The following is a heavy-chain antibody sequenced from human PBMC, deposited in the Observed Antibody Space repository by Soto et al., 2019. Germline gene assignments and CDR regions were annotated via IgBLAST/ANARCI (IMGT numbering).Heavy chain of an antibody. J-gene: IGHJ4*02. V-gene: IGHV3-23*01. CDR1: GFTFSSYA. CDR2: ISGSGGST. Sequence: GGSLRLSCAASGFTFSSYAMSWVRQAPGKGLEWVSAISGSGGSTYYADSVKGRFTIYRDNSKNTLYLQMNSLRAEDTAVYYCAKDGIVVVPAASGYSSSWYELDYWGQGTLVTVSS. CDR3: AKDGIVVVPAASGYSSSWYELDY. D-gene: IGHD2-2*01.